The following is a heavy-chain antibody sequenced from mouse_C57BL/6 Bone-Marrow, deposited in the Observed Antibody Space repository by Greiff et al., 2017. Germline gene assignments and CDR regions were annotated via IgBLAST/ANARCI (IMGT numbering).Heavy chain of an antibody. V-gene: IGHV1-26*01. Sequence: EVQLQQSGPELVKPGASVKISCKASGYTFTDYYMNWVKQSHGKSLEWIGDINPNNGGTSYNQKFKGKATLTVDKSSSTAYMELRSLTSEDSAVYYCARLWLGWLLRNYAMDYWGQGTSVTVSS. D-gene: IGHD2-3*01. J-gene: IGHJ4*01. CDR1: GYTFTDYY. CDR2: INPNNGGT. CDR3: ARLWLGWLLRNYAMDY.